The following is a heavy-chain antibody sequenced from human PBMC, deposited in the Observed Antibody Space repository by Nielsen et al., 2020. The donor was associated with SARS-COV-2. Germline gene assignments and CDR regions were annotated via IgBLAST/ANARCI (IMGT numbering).Heavy chain of an antibody. V-gene: IGHV3-20*01. CDR2: INWNGGST. D-gene: IGHD5-18*01. CDR1: GFTFDDYG. Sequence: GESLKISCAASGFTFDDYGMSWVRQAPGKGLEWVSGINWNGGSTGYADSVKGRFTISRDSAKNSLYLQMNSLRAEDTALYHCASFIGYSYGYNYWGQGTLVTVSS. CDR3: ASFIGYSYGYNY. J-gene: IGHJ4*02.